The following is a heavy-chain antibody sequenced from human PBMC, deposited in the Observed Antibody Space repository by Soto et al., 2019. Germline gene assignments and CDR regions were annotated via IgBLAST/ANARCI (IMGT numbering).Heavy chain of an antibody. Sequence: EVQLLESGGGLVQPGGSLRLSCAASGFTFSSYAMSWVRQAPGKGLAWVSGISVSGGSTYYADSVKGRFTISRDNSKNPLYLKMNSLRAEDTAVYYCASNTRYDPPDYWGQGTLVTVSS. CDR1: GFTFSSYA. V-gene: IGHV3-23*01. D-gene: IGHD3-16*01. J-gene: IGHJ4*02. CDR3: ASNTRYDPPDY. CDR2: ISVSGGST.